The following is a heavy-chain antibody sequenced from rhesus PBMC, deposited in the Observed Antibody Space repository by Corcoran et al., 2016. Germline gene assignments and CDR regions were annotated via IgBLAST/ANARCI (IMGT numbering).Heavy chain of an antibody. CDR1: GYSFTSYW. CDR2: IDPRDSET. CDR3: AKELIAAAGIEY. J-gene: IGHJ4*01. D-gene: IGHD6-25*01. Sequence: EVQLVQSGAEVKRPGESLTISCKPSGYSFTSYWNSWVLTIPGKGLECMVAIDPRDSETRYSPSFQGQVTISADKSISTAYLQWSSLKASDSATYYCAKELIAAAGIEYWGQGVLVTVSS. V-gene: IGHV5-2*01.